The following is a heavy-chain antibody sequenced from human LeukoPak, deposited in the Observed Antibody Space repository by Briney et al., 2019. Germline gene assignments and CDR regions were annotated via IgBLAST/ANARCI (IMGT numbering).Heavy chain of an antibody. D-gene: IGHD1-26*01. CDR3: AVSGDAVGSDWFDP. J-gene: IGHJ5*02. Sequence: GASVKVSCKASGGTFSSYAISWVRQAPGQGLEWMGGIIPIFGTANYAQKFQGRVTITADKSTSTAYMELSSLRSEDTAVYYCAVSGDAVGSDWFDPWGQGTLVTVSS. CDR2: IIPIFGTA. V-gene: IGHV1-69*06. CDR1: GGTFSSYA.